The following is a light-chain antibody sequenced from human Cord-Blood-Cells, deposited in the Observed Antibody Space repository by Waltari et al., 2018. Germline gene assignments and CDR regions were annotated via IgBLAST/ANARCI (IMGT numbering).Light chain of an antibody. CDR2: DVS. CDR1: SSDVGGYNY. Sequence: QSALTQPASVSGSPGQSITISCTGTSSDVGGYNYVSWYQQHPGKAPKLMIYDVSNRPSGFSNRLSGSKSGNTASLTISGLQAEDEADYDCSSYTSSSTLVVFGGGTKLTVL. V-gene: IGLV2-14*01. J-gene: IGLJ2*01. CDR3: SSYTSSSTLVV.